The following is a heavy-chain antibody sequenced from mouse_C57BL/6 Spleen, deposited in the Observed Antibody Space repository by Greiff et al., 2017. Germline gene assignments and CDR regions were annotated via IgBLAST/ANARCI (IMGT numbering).Heavy chain of an antibody. CDR3: ARDGGDWYFDY. J-gene: IGHJ2*01. Sequence: QVQLKQPGAELVRPGSSVKLSCKASGYTFTSYWMHWVKQRPIQGLEWIGNIDPSDSETHYNQKFKDKATLTVDKSSSTAYMQLSSLTSEDSAVYYCARDGGDWYFDYWGQGTTLTVSS. V-gene: IGHV1-52*01. D-gene: IGHD2-3*01. CDR1: GYTFTSYW. CDR2: IDPSDSET.